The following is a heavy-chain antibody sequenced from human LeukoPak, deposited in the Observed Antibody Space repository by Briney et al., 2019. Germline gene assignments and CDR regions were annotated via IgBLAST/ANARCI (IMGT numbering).Heavy chain of an antibody. V-gene: IGHV4-38-2*01. Sequence: PSETLSLTCEVSGSSVNSDQYWGWMRQSRGAGLEWIGSVHYTGSPYYNPSLRSRVSLSIDSSKNFFSLKINSVTAADTAVYYCARLRLGELSLLDEAYDLWGQGTMVTVSS. CDR2: VHYTGSP. CDR3: ARLRLGELSLLDEAYDL. CDR1: GSSVNSDQY. D-gene: IGHD3-16*02. J-gene: IGHJ3*01.